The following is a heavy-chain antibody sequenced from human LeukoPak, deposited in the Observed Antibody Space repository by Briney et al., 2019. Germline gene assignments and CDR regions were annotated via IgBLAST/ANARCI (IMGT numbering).Heavy chain of an antibody. V-gene: IGHV3-23*01. CDR1: GFTFTSYA. CDR3: AKGDLGFGRFYFDY. CDR2: ISGSGGTT. J-gene: IGHJ4*01. D-gene: IGHD3-16*01. Sequence: PGGSLRLSSAASGFTFTSYAMNGLRQAPGKGLEWFSSISGSGGTTYNADSVKGRFTISRDNSKNTLYLQMNNLRAEDTAVYYCAKGDLGFGRFYFDYWGHGNLVTVSP.